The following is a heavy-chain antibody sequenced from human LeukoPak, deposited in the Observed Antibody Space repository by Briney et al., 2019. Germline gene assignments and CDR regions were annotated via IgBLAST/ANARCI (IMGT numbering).Heavy chain of an antibody. D-gene: IGHD4-11*01. CDR1: GGSISSYY. CDR2: IYYSGST. V-gene: IGHV4-59*12. Sequence: SETLSLTCTVSGGSISSYYWSWIRQPPGKGLEWIGFIYYSGSTDYSPSLKSRVTISVDTSKNQFSLKLSSVTAADTAVYYCARGHYSNFYYFDYWGQGTLVTVSS. CDR3: ARGHYSNFYYFDY. J-gene: IGHJ4*02.